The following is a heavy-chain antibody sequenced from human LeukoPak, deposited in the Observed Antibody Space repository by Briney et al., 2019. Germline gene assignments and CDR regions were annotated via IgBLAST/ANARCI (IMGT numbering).Heavy chain of an antibody. Sequence: GGSLRLSCAASGFTFSYYAMSWVRQAPGRGLEWVSVISDSGGDTSYADSRKGRFTISRDNSKNTVYLQMNSLRAEDTAVYYCAKTDCTSSSCYTIDSWGQGTLVTVSS. V-gene: IGHV3-23*01. CDR2: ISDSGGDT. J-gene: IGHJ4*02. D-gene: IGHD2-2*02. CDR3: AKTDCTSSSCYTIDS. CDR1: GFTFSYYA.